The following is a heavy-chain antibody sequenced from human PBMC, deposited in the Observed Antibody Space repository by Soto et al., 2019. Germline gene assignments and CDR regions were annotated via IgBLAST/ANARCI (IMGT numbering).Heavy chain of an antibody. J-gene: IGHJ5*02. CDR2: IYYSGST. V-gene: IGHV4-31*03. D-gene: IGHD4-17*01. Sequence: QVQLQESGPGLVKPSQTLSLTCTVSGGSISSGGYYWSWIRQHPGKGLERIGYIYYSGSTYYNPSLRSRVTISVDASKNQFSLKLSSVTAADTAVYYCARAATVTTTWFDPWGQGTLVTVSS. CDR1: GGSISSGGYY. CDR3: ARAATVTTTWFDP.